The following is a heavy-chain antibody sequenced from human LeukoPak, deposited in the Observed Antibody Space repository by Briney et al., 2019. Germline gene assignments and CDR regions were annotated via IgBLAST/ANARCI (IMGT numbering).Heavy chain of an antibody. CDR2: IYPGDSDT. J-gene: IGHJ4*02. D-gene: IGHD2-15*01. V-gene: IGHV5-51*01. CDR1: GYSFTNYW. Sequence: GESLKISCKGSGYSFTNYWIAWVRQMPGKGLEWMGFIYPGDSDTRYSPSFQGQVTISADKSTTTAYLQWSSLKASDTAIYYCVRRDPYCAGSCPVDFWGRGTLVTVSS. CDR3: VRRDPYCAGSCPVDF.